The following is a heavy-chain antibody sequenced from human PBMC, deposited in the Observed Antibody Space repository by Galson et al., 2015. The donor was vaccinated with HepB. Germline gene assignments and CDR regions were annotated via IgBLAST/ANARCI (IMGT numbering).Heavy chain of an antibody. V-gene: IGHV1-3*01. CDR1: GYTFTSYA. Sequence: SVKVSCKASGYTFTSYAMHWVRQAPGQRLEWMGWINAGNGNTKYSQKFQGRVTITRDTSASTAYMELSSLRSEDTAVYYCASSSGWYGPTFDYWGQGTLVTVSS. CDR3: ASSSGWYGPTFDY. CDR2: INAGNGNT. J-gene: IGHJ4*02. D-gene: IGHD6-19*01.